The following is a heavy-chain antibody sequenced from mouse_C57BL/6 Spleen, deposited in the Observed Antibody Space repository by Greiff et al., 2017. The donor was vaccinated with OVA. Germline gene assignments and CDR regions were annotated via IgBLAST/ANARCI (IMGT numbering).Heavy chain of an antibody. J-gene: IGHJ3*01. D-gene: IGHD2-3*01. CDR2: IYPGDGDT. V-gene: IGHV1-82*01. CDR3: ATIYEGYYGWFAY. Sequence: QVQLQQSGPELVKPGASVKISCKASGYAFSSSWMNWVKQRPGKGLEWIGRIYPGDGDTNYNGKFKGKATLTADKSSSTAYMQLSSLTSEDSAVYFCATIYEGYYGWFAYWGQGTLVTVSA. CDR1: GYAFSSSW.